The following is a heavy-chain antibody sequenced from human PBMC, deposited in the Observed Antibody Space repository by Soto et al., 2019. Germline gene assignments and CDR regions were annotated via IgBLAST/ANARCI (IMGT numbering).Heavy chain of an antibody. Sequence: EVQLLESGGGLVQPGGSLRLSCAASGFTFSSYAMSWVRQAPGKGLEWVSAISGSGGSTYYADSVKGRFTISRDNSKNTLYLQMNSLRAEDTAVYYCVKDIAGYGNLYYYYYGMDVWGQGTTVTVSS. V-gene: IGHV3-23*01. J-gene: IGHJ6*02. D-gene: IGHD5-18*01. CDR1: GFTFSSYA. CDR2: ISGSGGST. CDR3: VKDIAGYGNLYYYYYGMDV.